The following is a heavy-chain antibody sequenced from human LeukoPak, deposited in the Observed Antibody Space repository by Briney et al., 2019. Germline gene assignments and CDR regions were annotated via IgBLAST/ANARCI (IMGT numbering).Heavy chain of an antibody. Sequence: GGSLRLSCATSGFSVSDNYMTWVRQAPGKGPEWVSVIYRGGSTYYADSVKGRFTISRDNSKNMVYLQMNSLRVEDTAVYYCARGGAYGSGNHYRGGAFDIWGQGTMVTVSS. J-gene: IGHJ3*02. D-gene: IGHD3-10*01. CDR1: GFSVSDNY. CDR3: ARGGAYGSGNHYRGGAFDI. CDR2: IYRGGST. V-gene: IGHV3-53*01.